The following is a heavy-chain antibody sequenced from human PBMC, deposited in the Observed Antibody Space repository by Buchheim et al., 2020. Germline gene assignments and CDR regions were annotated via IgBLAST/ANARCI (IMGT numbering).Heavy chain of an antibody. V-gene: IGHV3-48*02. CDR2: ISSSSSSI. CDR3: ATGYYDSRDY. J-gene: IGHJ4*02. CDR1: GFSFSGYS. D-gene: IGHD3-22*01. Sequence: EVQLVESGGGLVQPGGSLRLSCAASGFSFSGYSMNWVRQAPGKGLEWVSYISSSSSSIYYADSVKGRFTISRDNAKNSLFLKMNSLRDEDTAVYYCATGYYDSRDYWGQGT.